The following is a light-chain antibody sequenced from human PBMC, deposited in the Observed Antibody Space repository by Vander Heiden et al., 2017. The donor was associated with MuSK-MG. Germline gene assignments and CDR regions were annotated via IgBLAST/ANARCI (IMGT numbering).Light chain of an antibody. V-gene: IGKV1-39*01. J-gene: IGKJ4*02. CDR2: AAS. CDR3: QQSDSSPLT. CDR1: QSIPTY. Sequence: DIQITQSPSSLSASVGDRVTITCRASQSIPTYLNWYQQKPGEAPKLLISAASTLQSGVPSRFSGSDSGKDFTLTITRLQPEDFATYFCQQSDSSPLTFGGGTKVESK.